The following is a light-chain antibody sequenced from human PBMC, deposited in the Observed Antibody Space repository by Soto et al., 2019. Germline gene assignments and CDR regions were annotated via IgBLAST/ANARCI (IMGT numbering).Light chain of an antibody. CDR3: QQFSSPPFFP. V-gene: IGKV3-11*01. CDR1: QSVSSY. CDR2: DAS. J-gene: IGKJ2*01. Sequence: EIVLTQSPATLSLSPGERATLSCRASQSVSSYLAWYQQKPGQAPRLLIYDASNRATGIPARFSGSGSGTDFTLTISSLEPEDFAVYYCQQFSSPPFFPFGQGTKLEIK.